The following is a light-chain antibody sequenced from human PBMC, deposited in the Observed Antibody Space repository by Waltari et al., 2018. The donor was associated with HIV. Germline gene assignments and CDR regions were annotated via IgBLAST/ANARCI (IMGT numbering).Light chain of an antibody. V-gene: IGLV2-11*01. J-gene: IGLJ1*01. CDR3: CSYAGRYTYV. CDR1: SGDVGYYDY. CDR2: NVT. Sequence: QSALTQPHLVSGSPGQPVPISCTGTSGDVGYYDYVSWYQQPPGEAPKLMIYNVTQRPSGVPDRFSGSKSGDTASLTISGLQAEDEADYFCCSYAGRYTYVFGTGTKVTVL.